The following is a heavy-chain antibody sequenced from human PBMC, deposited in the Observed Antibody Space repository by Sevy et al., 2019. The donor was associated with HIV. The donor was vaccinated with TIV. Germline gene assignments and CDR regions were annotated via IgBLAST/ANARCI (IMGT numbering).Heavy chain of an antibody. J-gene: IGHJ4*02. D-gene: IGHD3-16*01. CDR3: VREGLGGFSYSLDC. Sequence: GGSLRLSCAASGFSFSTYWMTWVRQAPGKGLEWVATMNQDGTERDYVDSVKGRFTISRDNTKTSLFLQMNSLSAEDTGVYYCVREGLGGFSYSLDCWGKGTLVTVSS. V-gene: IGHV3-7*01. CDR2: MNQDGTER. CDR1: GFSFSTYW.